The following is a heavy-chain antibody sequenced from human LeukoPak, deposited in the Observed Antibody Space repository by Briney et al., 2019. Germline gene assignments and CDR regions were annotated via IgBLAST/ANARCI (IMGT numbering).Heavy chain of an antibody. J-gene: IGHJ4*02. D-gene: IGHD2-15*01. CDR3: ARLRYCSGGSCYSWSPDY. V-gene: IGHV5-51*01. CDR2: IYPGDSDT. Sequence: GESLKISCKGSGYSFTTYWIGWVRQMPGKGLEWMGIIYPGDSDTRYSPSFQGQVTISADKSISTAYLQWSSLKASDTAMYYCARLRYCSGGSCYSWSPDYWGQGTLVTVSS. CDR1: GYSFTTYW.